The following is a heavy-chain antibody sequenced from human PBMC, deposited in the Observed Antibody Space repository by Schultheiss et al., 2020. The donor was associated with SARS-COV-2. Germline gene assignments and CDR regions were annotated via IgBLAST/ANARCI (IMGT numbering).Heavy chain of an antibody. CDR2: INPNSGGT. CDR1: GYTFTSYG. Sequence: ASVKVSCKASGYTFTSYGISWVRQAPGQGLEWMGWINPNSGGTNYAQKFQGRVTMTRDTSISTAYMELSSLRSEDTAVYYCAAGRPPKYWGQGTLVTVSS. CDR3: AAGRPPKY. V-gene: IGHV1-2*02. J-gene: IGHJ4*02.